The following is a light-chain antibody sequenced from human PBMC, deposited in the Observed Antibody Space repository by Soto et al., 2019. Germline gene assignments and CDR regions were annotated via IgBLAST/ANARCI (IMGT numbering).Light chain of an antibody. J-gene: IGKJ4*01. CDR1: QGISSY. V-gene: IGKV1-9*01. CDR3: QQPNSYLPT. CDR2: AAS. Sequence: DIQLTQSPSFLSASVGDRVTITCRASQGISSYLAWYQQKPGKAPKLLIYAASTLQSGVPSRFSGSGSGTEFTLTISSLQPEDFATYYCQQPNSYLPTFGGGTKVEIK.